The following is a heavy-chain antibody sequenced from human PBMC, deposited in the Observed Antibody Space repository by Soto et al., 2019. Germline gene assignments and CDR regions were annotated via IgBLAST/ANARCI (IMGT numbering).Heavy chain of an antibody. CDR1: GGSVSSGGYY. J-gene: IGHJ4*02. CDR3: AGHNLLLGFDY. CDR2: IYYSGTT. Sequence: QVQLQESGPGLVKPSQTLSLTCTVSGGSVSSGGYYWSWIRQHPGKGMEWIGYIYYSGTTYYNPSLKSRVTISPHTSRNQSSPKLRSVTAALTAVYFCAGHNLLLGFDYWGQGTLVSVSS. D-gene: IGHD2-15*01. V-gene: IGHV4-31*03.